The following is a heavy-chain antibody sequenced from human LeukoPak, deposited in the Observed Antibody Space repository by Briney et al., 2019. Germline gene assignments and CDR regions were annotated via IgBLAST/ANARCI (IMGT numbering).Heavy chain of an antibody. V-gene: IGHV3-7*01. CDR2: INGDGSIE. Sequence: GGSLRLSCAASGFTFISYWMTWVRQAPGKGLEWVSNINGDGSIENYVHSVRGRFSIFIDNAKDALYLQMNSLRVDDTAIYYCARDPIVGDTGGGDYWGQGTLVTVSS. CDR1: GFTFISYW. J-gene: IGHJ4*02. CDR3: ARDPIVGDTGGGDY. D-gene: IGHD1-26*01.